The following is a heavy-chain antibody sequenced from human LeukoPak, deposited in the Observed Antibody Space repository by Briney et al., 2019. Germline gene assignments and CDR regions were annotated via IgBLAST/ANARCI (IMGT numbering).Heavy chain of an antibody. Sequence: ASVKVSCKASGYTFTSYGISWVRQAPGQGLEWMGWISAYNGNTNYAQKLQGRVTMTTDTSTSTAYMELRSLRSDDTAVYYCAGTPTYGSGSYYRIDYWGQGTLVTVSS. CDR1: GYTFTSYG. CDR3: AGTPTYGSGSYYRIDY. V-gene: IGHV1-18*01. CDR2: ISAYNGNT. J-gene: IGHJ4*02. D-gene: IGHD3-10*01.